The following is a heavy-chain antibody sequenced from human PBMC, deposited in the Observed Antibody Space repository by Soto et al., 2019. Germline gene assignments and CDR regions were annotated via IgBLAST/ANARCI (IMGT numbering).Heavy chain of an antibody. J-gene: IGHJ4*02. CDR1: GYTFTSYG. V-gene: IGHV1-18*01. D-gene: IGHD6-19*01. Sequence: QVQLVQSGAEVKKPGASVKVSCKASGYTFTSYGISWVRQAPGQGLEWMGWISAYNGNTNYAQKLQGRVTMTTDTSTSTAYRELRSLRSDDTAVDYCARWFHQQWLDQPGDYWGQGTLVTVSS. CDR3: ARWFHQQWLDQPGDY. CDR2: ISAYNGNT.